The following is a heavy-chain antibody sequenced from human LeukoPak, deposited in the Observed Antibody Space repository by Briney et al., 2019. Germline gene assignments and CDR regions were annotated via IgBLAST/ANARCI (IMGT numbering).Heavy chain of an antibody. CDR1: GYTFTSYY. V-gene: IGHV1-18*04. CDR2: ISAYNGNT. CDR3: AREGSGDSSGYYYNWFDP. D-gene: IGHD3-22*01. J-gene: IGHJ5*02. Sequence: ASVKVSCKASGYTFTSYYMHWVRQAPGQGLEWMGWISAYNGNTNYAQKLQGRVTMTTDTSTSTAYMELRSLRSDDTAVYYCAREGSGDSSGYYYNWFDPWGQGTLVTVSS.